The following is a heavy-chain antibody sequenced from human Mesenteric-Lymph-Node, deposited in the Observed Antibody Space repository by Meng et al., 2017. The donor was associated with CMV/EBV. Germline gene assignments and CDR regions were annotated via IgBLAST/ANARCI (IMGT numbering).Heavy chain of an antibody. Sequence: FTDAALHWVRQASGKGLAWVGRIRSKTHHYATAYTASVRGRFAISRDDSKNTAYLQMNSLQPEDTAVYYCIRAMGYDYVWGSYRYFEFWGQGTLVTVSS. D-gene: IGHD3-16*02. CDR3: IRAMGYDYVWGSYRYFEF. V-gene: IGHV3-73*01. J-gene: IGHJ4*02. CDR1: FTDAA. CDR2: IRSKTHHYAT.